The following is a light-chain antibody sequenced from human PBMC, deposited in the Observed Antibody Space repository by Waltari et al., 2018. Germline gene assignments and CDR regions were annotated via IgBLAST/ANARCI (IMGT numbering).Light chain of an antibody. CDR3: QSWDCSTASVV. CDR1: TLRKRY. J-gene: IGLJ2*01. Sequence: SYELAQPPSVSVSPGQTASITCSGDTLRKRYVCWYQQKPGQSPVLVMFQDIKRPSGIPERIFGSKSGNTATLTISGTQATDEADYYCQSWDCSTASVVFGGGTKLTVL. V-gene: IGLV3-1*01. CDR2: QDI.